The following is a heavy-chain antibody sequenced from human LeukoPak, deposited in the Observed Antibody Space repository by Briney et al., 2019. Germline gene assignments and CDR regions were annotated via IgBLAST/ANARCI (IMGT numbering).Heavy chain of an antibody. V-gene: IGHV3-30*02. J-gene: IGHJ4*02. CDR1: GFTFSSYG. Sequence: GGSLRLSCAASGFTFSSYGMHWVRQAPGKGLEWVAFIRYDGSNKYYANSVKGRFTISRDNSKNTLYLQMNSLGAEDTAVCYCAKDPQYYDFWSGSILYYFDYWGQGTLVTVSS. D-gene: IGHD3-3*01. CDR2: IRYDGSNK. CDR3: AKDPQYYDFWSGSILYYFDY.